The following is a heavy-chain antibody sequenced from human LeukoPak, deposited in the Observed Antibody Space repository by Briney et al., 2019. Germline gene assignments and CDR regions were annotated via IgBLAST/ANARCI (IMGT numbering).Heavy chain of an antibody. CDR2: IYYSGST. CDR1: GGSISSSSYY. Sequence: KPSETLSLTCTVSGGSISSSSYYWGWIRQPPGKGLEWIGSIYYSGSTYYNPSLKSRVTISVDTSKNQFSLKLSSVTAADTAVYYCARQKRIAAAENKFDYWGQGTLVTVSS. J-gene: IGHJ4*02. V-gene: IGHV4-39*01. D-gene: IGHD6-13*01. CDR3: ARQKRIAAAENKFDY.